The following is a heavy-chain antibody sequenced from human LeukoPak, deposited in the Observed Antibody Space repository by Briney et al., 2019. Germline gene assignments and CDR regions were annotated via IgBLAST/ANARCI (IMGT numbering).Heavy chain of an antibody. V-gene: IGHV3-7*01. CDR3: ARDSNPLGSGSYFDAFDM. Sequence: PGGSLRLSCAASGFTFINYWMTWVRQAPGKGLEWVANIKRDGSVEYYVDSVKGRFTISRDNTKDSLYLQMNSLRAEDTAVYYCARDSNPLGSGSYFDAFDMWGQGTMVTVSS. J-gene: IGHJ3*02. CDR2: IKRDGSVE. CDR1: GFTFINYW. D-gene: IGHD3-22*01.